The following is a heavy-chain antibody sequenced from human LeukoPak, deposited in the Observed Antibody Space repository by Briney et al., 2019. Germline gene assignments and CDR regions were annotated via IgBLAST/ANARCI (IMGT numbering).Heavy chain of an antibody. Sequence: ASVKVSCKASGYTFTGYYMHWVRQAPGQGLEWMGWINTNTGNPTYAQGFTGRFVFSLDTTVSTAYLQISSLKAEDTAVYYCARDWYGSGDYWGQGTLVTVSS. CDR3: ARDWYGSGDY. V-gene: IGHV7-4-1*02. CDR2: INTNTGNP. CDR1: GYTFTGYY. J-gene: IGHJ4*02. D-gene: IGHD3-10*01.